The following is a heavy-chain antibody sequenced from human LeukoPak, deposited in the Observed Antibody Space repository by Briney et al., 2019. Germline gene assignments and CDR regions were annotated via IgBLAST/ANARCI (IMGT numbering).Heavy chain of an antibody. Sequence: GGSLRLSCAASGFTVSSNYMSWVPQAPGKGLEWVSVIYSGGSTYYADSVKGRFTISRDNSKNTLYLQMNSLRAEDTAVYYCARLATYYYYGMDVWGQGTTVTVSS. CDR1: GFTVSSNY. V-gene: IGHV3-53*01. D-gene: IGHD2-15*01. CDR2: IYSGGST. CDR3: ARLATYYYYGMDV. J-gene: IGHJ6*02.